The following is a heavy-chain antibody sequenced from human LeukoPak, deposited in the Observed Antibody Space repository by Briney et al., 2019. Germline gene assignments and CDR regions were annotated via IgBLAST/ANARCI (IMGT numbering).Heavy chain of an antibody. Sequence: GGSLRLSCAASGFRFSNYDMHWVRQSPGKGLEWVAIISNDETEGYYADSVKGRFTISRDKSTNTLYLRMNSLRTDDTAVYYCARSPPRYGMDVWGQGTTVTVTS. CDR2: ISNDETEG. V-gene: IGHV3-30*03. CDR3: ARSPPRYGMDV. CDR1: GFRFSNYD. J-gene: IGHJ6*02.